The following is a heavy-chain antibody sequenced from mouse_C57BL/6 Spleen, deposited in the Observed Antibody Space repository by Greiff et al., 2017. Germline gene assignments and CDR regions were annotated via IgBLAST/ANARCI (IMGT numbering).Heavy chain of an antibody. Sequence: QVQLKQPGAELVRPGSSVKLSCKASGYTFTSYWMDWVKQRPGQGLEWIGNIYPSDSETHYNQKFKDKATLTVDKSSSTAYMQLSSLTSEDSAVYYCARAYYDYDGVAYWGQGTLVTVSA. J-gene: IGHJ3*01. CDR1: GYTFTSYW. CDR2: IYPSDSET. V-gene: IGHV1-61*01. CDR3: ARAYYDYDGVAY. D-gene: IGHD2-4*01.